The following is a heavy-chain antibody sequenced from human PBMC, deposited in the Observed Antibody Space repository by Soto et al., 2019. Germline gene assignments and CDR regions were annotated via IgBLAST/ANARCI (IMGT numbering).Heavy chain of an antibody. J-gene: IGHJ5*02. CDR2: TYFRSKWYN. Sequence: PSQTLSLTCAISGDSVSSYSAAWNWVRQSPSGGLEWLGRTYFRSKWYNDYAVSVKSRIIINPDTSNNQFSLQLNSVTPEDTAVYFCAKGDNLGPKTGYAFDPWGQGIMVTVSS. CDR1: GDSVSSYSAA. CDR3: AKGDNLGPKTGYAFDP. V-gene: IGHV6-1*01. D-gene: IGHD5-12*01.